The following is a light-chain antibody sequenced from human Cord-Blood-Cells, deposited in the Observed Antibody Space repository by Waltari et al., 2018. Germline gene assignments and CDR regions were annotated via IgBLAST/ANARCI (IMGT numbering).Light chain of an antibody. CDR2: DVS. CDR3: SSYTSSSTYV. CDR1: SSDVGGYNY. V-gene: IGLV2-14*01. Sequence: QSAMTQPASVSGSPGQSITISCTGTSSDVGGYNYVSWYQQQPGKAPNLMIYDVSNRPSGFSKRFSGSKSGNTASLTISGLQAEDEADYYCSSYTSSSTYVFGTGTKVTVL. J-gene: IGLJ1*01.